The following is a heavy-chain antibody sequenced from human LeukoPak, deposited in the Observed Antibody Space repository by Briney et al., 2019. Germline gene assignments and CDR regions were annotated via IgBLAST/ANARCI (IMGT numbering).Heavy chain of an antibody. D-gene: IGHD6-19*01. CDR2: IYYSGST. Sequence: TSETLSLTCTVSGGSISSLYWSWIRQPPGKGLEWIGYIYYSGSTNYNPSLKSRVSISVDTSKNQFSLKLSAVTAADTAVYYCASVEDTSGWYWLAYWGQGTLVTVSS. V-gene: IGHV4-59*11. CDR3: ASVEDTSGWYWLAY. CDR1: GGSISSLY. J-gene: IGHJ4*02.